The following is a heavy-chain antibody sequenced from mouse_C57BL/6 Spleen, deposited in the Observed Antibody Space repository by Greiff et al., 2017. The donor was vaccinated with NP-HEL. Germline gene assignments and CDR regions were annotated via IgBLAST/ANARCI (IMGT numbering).Heavy chain of an antibody. CDR2: IDPSDSYT. J-gene: IGHJ2*01. V-gene: IGHV1-69*01. CDR3: ARRGSNLFDY. Sequence: VQLQQPGAELVMPGASVKLSCKASGYTFTSYWMHWVKQRPGQGLEWIGEIDPSDSYTNYNQKFKGKSTLTVDKSSSTAYMQLSSLTSEDSAVYYCARRGSNLFDYWGQGTTLTVSS. D-gene: IGHD1-1*01. CDR1: GYTFTSYW.